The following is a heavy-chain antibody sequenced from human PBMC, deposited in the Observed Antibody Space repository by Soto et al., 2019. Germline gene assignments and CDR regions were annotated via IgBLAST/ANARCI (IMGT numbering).Heavy chain of an antibody. CDR1: GDSISSDAYY. CDR2: IYYRGIT. D-gene: IGHD5-12*01. CDR3: ARGPRGYIGYDYPHFDY. V-gene: IGHV4-30-4*01. J-gene: IGHJ4*02. Sequence: SETLSLTCTVSGDSISSDAYYWSWIRQPPGKGLEWIGNIYYRGITYYNPSLKSRISISVDTSNNQFSLKLSSVVAADTAVYYCARGPRGYIGYDYPHFDYWGQGALVTVSS.